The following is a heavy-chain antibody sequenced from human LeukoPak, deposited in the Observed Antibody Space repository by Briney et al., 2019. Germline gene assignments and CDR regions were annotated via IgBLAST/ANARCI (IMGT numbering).Heavy chain of an antibody. CDR3: ARTETYGSGWYFHY. J-gene: IGHJ4*02. CDR2: IYSGGGT. CDR1: GFTVNSNY. D-gene: IGHD6-19*01. Sequence: GGSLRLSCAASGFTVNSNYMSWVRQAPGKGLEWVSIIYSGGGTDFADSVKGRFTISRDNSKNTLYLQMNSLRAEDTAVYYCARTETYGSGWYFHYWGQGTLVTVSS. V-gene: IGHV3-53*01.